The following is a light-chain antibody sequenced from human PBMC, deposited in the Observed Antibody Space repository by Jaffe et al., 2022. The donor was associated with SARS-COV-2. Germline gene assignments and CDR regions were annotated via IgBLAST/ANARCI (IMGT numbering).Light chain of an antibody. V-gene: IGKV1-5*03. Sequence: DIQMTQSPSTLSASVGDRVTITCRASQSINSWLAWYQQKPGKAPSLLIYEASSLQSGVPSRFSGSGSGTDFTLTISSLQPDDFATYYCQQYNGNLRTFGQGTKVEIK. CDR3: QQYNGNLRT. J-gene: IGKJ1*01. CDR1: QSINSW. CDR2: EAS.